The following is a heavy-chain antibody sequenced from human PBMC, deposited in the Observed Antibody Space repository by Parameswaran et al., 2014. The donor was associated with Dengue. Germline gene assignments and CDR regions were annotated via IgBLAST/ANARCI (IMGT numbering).Heavy chain of an antibody. D-gene: IGHD4-17*01. J-gene: IGHJ6*02. Sequence: WIRQPPGKGLEWIGEINHSGSTNYNPSLKSRVTISVDTSKNQFSLKLSSVTAADTAVYYCARGRMTTVTFYYYYGMDVWGQGTTVTVSS. CDR2: INHSGST. CDR3: ARGRMTTVTFYYYYGMDV. V-gene: IGHV4-34*01.